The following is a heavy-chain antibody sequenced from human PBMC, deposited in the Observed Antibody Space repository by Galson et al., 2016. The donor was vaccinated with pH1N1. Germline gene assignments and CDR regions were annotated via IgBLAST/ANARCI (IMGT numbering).Heavy chain of an antibody. D-gene: IGHD6-19*01. V-gene: IGHV3-66*02. CDR3: ARGRLPNLADS. CDR2: IYPDGAT. Sequence: SLRLSCATSAFNVRSDYLSWIRQAPGKGLEWLSIIYPDGATYDADSLNGRFSISRDNLKNTLHLQMNGLRPEDTGLYYRARGRLPNLADSWGQGTLVTVSS. CDR1: AFNVRSDY. J-gene: IGHJ4*02.